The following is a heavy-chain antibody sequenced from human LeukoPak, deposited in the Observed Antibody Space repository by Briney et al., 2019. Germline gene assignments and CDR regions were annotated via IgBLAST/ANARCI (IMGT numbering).Heavy chain of an antibody. CDR2: ISGSGGSA. CDR3: ATNYSYGTGFDN. CDR1: GFTFSSYA. D-gene: IGHD5-18*01. Sequence: PGGCLRLSCTASGFTFSSYAMSWVRQAPGKGLEWVSAISGSGGSAYYADSVKGRFTISRDNSKNTLYLQMNGLRAEDTAVYYCATNYSYGTGFDNWGQGTLV. J-gene: IGHJ4*02. V-gene: IGHV3-23*01.